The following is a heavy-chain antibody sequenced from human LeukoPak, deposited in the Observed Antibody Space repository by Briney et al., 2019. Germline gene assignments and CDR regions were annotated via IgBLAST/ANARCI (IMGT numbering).Heavy chain of an antibody. CDR1: GFSFSSYW. CDR2: INSDESST. J-gene: IGHJ4*02. V-gene: IGHV3-74*01. D-gene: IGHD6-6*01. Sequence: GGSLRLSCAASGFSFSSYWMHWVRQAPGKGLVWVSRINSDESSTSYADSVKGRFTISRDNAKNTLYLQMNSLRVEDTAVYYCARGGAARPDFWGQGTLVTVSS. CDR3: ARGGAARPDF.